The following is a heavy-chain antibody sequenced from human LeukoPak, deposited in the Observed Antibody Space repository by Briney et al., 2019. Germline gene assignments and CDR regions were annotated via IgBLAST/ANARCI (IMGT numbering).Heavy chain of an antibody. CDR1: GFTFSSYG. CDR2: ISYDGSNK. Sequence: PGRSLRLSCAASGFTFSSYGMHWVRQAPGKGLEWVAVISYDGSNKYYADSVKGRFTISRDNSKNTLYLQMNSLRAEDTAVYYCARDRRGGHTPWGYFDYWGQGTLVTVSS. CDR3: ARDRRGGHTPWGYFDY. V-gene: IGHV3-30*03. D-gene: IGHD2-15*01. J-gene: IGHJ4*02.